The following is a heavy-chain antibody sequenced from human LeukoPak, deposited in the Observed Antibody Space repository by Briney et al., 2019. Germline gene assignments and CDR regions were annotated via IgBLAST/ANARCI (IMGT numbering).Heavy chain of an antibody. CDR1: GGSISSYY. D-gene: IGHD5-12*01. V-gene: IGHV4-59*01. J-gene: IGHJ4*02. CDR2: IYYSGST. CDR3: ARKVASAGLDY. Sequence: SETLSLTCTVSGGSISSYYWSWLRQPPGKGLEWIGYIYYSGSTNYNPSLKSRVTISVDTSKNQFSLKLSSVTAADTAVYYCARKVASAGLDYWGQGTLVTVSS.